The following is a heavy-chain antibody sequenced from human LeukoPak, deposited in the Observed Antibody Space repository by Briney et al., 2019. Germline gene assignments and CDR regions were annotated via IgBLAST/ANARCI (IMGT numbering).Heavy chain of an antibody. D-gene: IGHD3-10*01. J-gene: IGHJ5*02. V-gene: IGHV5-51*01. CDR1: GSSFTSYW. CDR2: IYPGDSDT. Sequence: GESLKISCQGSGSSFTSYWIGWVRQLPGKGLEWMGIIYPGDSDTRYSPSFQGQVTISADKSISTAYLQWSSLKASDTAMYYCAREGYGSRSRDNWLDPWGQGTLVTVSS. CDR3: AREGYGSRSRDNWLDP.